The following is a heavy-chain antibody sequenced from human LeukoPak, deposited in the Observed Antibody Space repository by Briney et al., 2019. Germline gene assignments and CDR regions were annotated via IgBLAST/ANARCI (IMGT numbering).Heavy chain of an antibody. CDR3: ARGGYGGTYYDYQYYMDV. J-gene: IGHJ6*03. CDR2: MSYSGST. CDR1: GGSISSYY. D-gene: IGHD4-23*01. Sequence: SETLSLTCTVSGGSISSYYWSWIRQPPGKGLEWIGYMSYSGSTNYNPSLMSRLSISVDTSKNQCSLKLSSVTAADTAVYYCARGGYGGTYYDYQYYMDVWGKGTTVTISS. V-gene: IGHV4-59*01.